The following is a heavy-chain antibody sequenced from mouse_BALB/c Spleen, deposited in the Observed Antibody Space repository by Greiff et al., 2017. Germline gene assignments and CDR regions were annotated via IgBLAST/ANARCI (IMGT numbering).Heavy chain of an antibody. CDR1: GFTFSSYG. CDR3: ARHYPLYDGYYLAY. Sequence: EVQVVESGGDLVKPGGSLKLSCAASGFTFSSYGMSWVRQTPDKRLEWVATISSGGSYTYYPDSVKGRFTISRDNAKNTLYLQMSSLKSEDTAMYYCARHYPLYDGYYLAYWGQGTLVTVSA. V-gene: IGHV5-6*01. D-gene: IGHD2-3*01. J-gene: IGHJ3*01. CDR2: ISSGGSYT.